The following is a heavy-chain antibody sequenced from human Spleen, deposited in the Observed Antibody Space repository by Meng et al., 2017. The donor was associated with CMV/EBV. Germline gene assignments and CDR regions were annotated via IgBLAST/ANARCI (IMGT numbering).Heavy chain of an antibody. D-gene: IGHD6-13*01. V-gene: IGHV3-48*03. CDR2: ISSSGRTI. Sequence: GESLKISCAASGFTFSSYEMNWVRQAPGKGLEWVSYISSSGRTIYYADSVKGRFTISRDNSKNTLYLQMNSLTVEDTAVYYCASTLYSSRRWFDPWGQGTLVTVSS. CDR1: GFTFSSYE. CDR3: ASTLYSSRRWFDP. J-gene: IGHJ5*02.